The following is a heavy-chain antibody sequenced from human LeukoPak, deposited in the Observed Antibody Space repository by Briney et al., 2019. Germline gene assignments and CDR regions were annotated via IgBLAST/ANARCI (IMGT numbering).Heavy chain of an antibody. CDR2: IYYSGSS. V-gene: IGHV4-61*08. Sequence: SETLSLTCTVSGGSISSGDYYWSWIRQPPGKGLEWIGYIYYSGSSNYSPSLKSRVTMSVDTSKNQFSLRLNSVTAADTAVYYRARSPKGAFDIWGHGTMVTVSS. CDR1: GGSISSGDYY. CDR3: ARSPKGAFDI. J-gene: IGHJ3*02.